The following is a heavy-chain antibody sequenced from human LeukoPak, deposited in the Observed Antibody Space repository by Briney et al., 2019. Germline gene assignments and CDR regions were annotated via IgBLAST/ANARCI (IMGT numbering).Heavy chain of an antibody. V-gene: IGHV1-2*02. D-gene: IGHD2-15*01. J-gene: IGHJ5*02. CDR2: IKPDSGGT. Sequence: ASVKVSCKASGYTFTDYYMHWVRLAPGQGLEWMGLIKPDSGGTIYAQKFQGRVTMTRDTSISTAYMGLSRLRSDDTAVYYCARGVGSADPRFDPWGQGTLVTVSS. CDR1: GYTFTDYY. CDR3: ARGVGSADPRFDP.